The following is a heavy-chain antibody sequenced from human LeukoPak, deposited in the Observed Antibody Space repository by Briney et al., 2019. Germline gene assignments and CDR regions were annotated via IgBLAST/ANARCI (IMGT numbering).Heavy chain of an antibody. CDR3: AKGAYDFIEIAYFDY. Sequence: GGSLRLSCVASGFSFDNYAMNWVRQAPGKGLEWVSLIIGSSGSTFYADSVKGRFTISRDKSKNTLYLQMNSLRAEDTAVYYCAKGAYDFIEIAYFDYWGQGSLVTVSS. CDR1: GFSFDNYA. V-gene: IGHV3-23*01. J-gene: IGHJ4*02. CDR2: IIGSSGST. D-gene: IGHD3-3*01.